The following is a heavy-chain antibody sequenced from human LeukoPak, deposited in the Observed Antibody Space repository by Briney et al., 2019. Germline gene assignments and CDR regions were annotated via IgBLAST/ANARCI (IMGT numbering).Heavy chain of an antibody. J-gene: IGHJ6*02. D-gene: IGHD6-19*01. CDR2: ISGSGGST. V-gene: IGHV3-23*01. CDR1: GFTFSSYA. Sequence: GGSLRLSCAASGFTFSSYAMGWVRQAPGKGLEWVSAISGSGGSTYYADSVKGRFTISRDNSKNTLYLQMNSLRAEDTAVYYCAKDPVAGSYYYYGMDVWGQGTTVTVSS. CDR3: AKDPVAGSYYYYGMDV.